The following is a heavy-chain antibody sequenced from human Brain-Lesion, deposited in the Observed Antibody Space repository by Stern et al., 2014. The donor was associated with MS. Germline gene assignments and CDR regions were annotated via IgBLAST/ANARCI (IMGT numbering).Heavy chain of an antibody. CDR3: ARGESSRYYYYFDY. Sequence: QLQLQESGPGLVKPSQTLSLTCNVSGDSISSGDNYWSWIRQSPGKGLGWIGYIYYIGSTFYNPSLKSRVTISVDTSQNQFSLRLSSVTAADTAVYYCARGESSRYYYYFDYWGQGTLVTVSS. J-gene: IGHJ4*02. V-gene: IGHV4-30-4*01. CDR1: GDSISSGDNY. CDR2: IYYIGST. D-gene: IGHD3-22*01.